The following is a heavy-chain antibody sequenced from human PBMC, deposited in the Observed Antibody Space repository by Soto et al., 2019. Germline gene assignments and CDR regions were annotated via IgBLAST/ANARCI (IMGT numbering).Heavy chain of an antibody. D-gene: IGHD6-19*01. CDR1: GGSISSYY. CDR3: ASSIAVAMNAFDI. CDR2: IYYSGSA. Sequence: SETLSLTCTVSGGSISSYYWSWIRQPPGKGLEWIGYIYYSGSANYNPSLKSRVTISVDTSKNQFSLKLSSVTAADTAVYYCASSIAVAMNAFDIWGQGTMVTVS. V-gene: IGHV4-59*01. J-gene: IGHJ3*02.